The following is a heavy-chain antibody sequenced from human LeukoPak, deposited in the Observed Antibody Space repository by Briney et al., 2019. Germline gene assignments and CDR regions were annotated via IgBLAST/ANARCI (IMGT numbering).Heavy chain of an antibody. CDR2: IYSGGST. CDR1: GFTVSSNY. J-gene: IGHJ4*02. CDR3: VRESGSGSQIDY. Sequence: GGSLRLSCAASGFTVSSNYMSWVRQAPGKGLEWVSVIYSGGSTYYADSVKGRFTISRDNAKNTLYLQVNSLRDDDTAVYYCVRESGSGSQIDYWGQGTLVTVSS. V-gene: IGHV3-53*01. D-gene: IGHD3-10*01.